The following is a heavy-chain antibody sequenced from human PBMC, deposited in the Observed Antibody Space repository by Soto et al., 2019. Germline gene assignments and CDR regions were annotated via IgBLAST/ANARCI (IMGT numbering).Heavy chain of an antibody. J-gene: IGHJ6*03. V-gene: IGHV4-34*01. CDR1: GGSFSGYY. CDR3: ARGGRIAARRPYYYYYMDV. D-gene: IGHD6-6*01. CDR2: INHSGST. Sequence: SETLSLTCAVYGGSFSGYYWSWIRQPPGKGLEWIGEINHSGSTNYNPSLKSRVTISVDTSKNQFSLKLSSVTAADTAVYYCARGGRIAARRPYYYYYMDVWGKGTTVTVSS.